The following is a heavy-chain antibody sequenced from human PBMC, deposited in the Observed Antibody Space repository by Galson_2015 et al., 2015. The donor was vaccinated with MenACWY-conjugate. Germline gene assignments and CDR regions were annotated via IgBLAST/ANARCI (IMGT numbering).Heavy chain of an antibody. D-gene: IGHD3-22*01. V-gene: IGHV3-48*02. CDR1: GFTFSNYN. J-gene: IGHJ4*02. Sequence: SLRLSCAASGFTFSNYNMNWVRQAPGKGLEWVSYISSTSRTIHYADSVKGRFAISRDNAKNSLYLQMNSLRDEDTAVYYCARDDRPDYWGQGTLVTVSS. CDR2: ISSTSRTI. CDR3: ARDDRPDY.